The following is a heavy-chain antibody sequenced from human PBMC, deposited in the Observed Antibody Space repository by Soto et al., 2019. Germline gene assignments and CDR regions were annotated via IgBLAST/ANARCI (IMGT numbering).Heavy chain of an antibody. CDR3: XXXXXXXXXXPXXXXDV. CDR2: LSSTGGST. V-gene: IGHV3-23*01. J-gene: IGHJ6*02. CDR1: GFTFRKYV. Sequence: EVQLLESGGGLAQPGGSLRLSCEVSGFTFRKYVMTWVRQAPGKGLEWVSSLSSTGGSTYYADSVKGRFTVSRDNSKNTLFLQMNSLRAEXTXXXXXXXXXXXXXXXPXXXXDVWGPGTXVAVSS.